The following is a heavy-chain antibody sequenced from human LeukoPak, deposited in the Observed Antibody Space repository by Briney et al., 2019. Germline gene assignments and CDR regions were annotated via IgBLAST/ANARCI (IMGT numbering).Heavy chain of an antibody. D-gene: IGHD2-15*01. CDR3: AREGNLGYCSGGSCYYFDY. V-gene: IGHV4-30-4*01. CDR2: IYYSGST. J-gene: IGHJ4*02. Sequence: SETLSLTCTVSGGSISSGDYYWSWIRQPPGKGLEWIGYIYYSGSTYYNPSLKSRVTISVDTSKNQFSLKLSSVTAADTAVYYCAREGNLGYCSGGSCYYFDYWGQGTLVTVSS. CDR1: GGSISSGDYY.